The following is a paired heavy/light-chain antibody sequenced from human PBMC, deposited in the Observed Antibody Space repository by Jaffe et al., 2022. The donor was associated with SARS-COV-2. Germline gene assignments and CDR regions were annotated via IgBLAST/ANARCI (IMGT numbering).Heavy chain of an antibody. CDR2: ISSNGGST. Sequence: EVQLVESGGGLVQPGGSLRLSCSASGFTFSSYAMHWVRQAPGKGLEYVSAISSNGGSTYYADSVKGRFTISRDNSKNTLYLQMSSLRAEDTAVYYCVKSIRGDSWYTHYWYFDLWGRGTLVTVSS. CDR1: GFTFSSYA. D-gene: IGHD6-13*01. V-gene: IGHV3-64D*09. J-gene: IGHJ2*01. CDR3: VKSIRGDSWYTHYWYFDL.
Light chain of an antibody. CDR1: QSVLYSSNNKNY. Sequence: DIVMTQSPDSLAVSLGERATINCKSSQSVLYSSNNKNYLAWYQQKPGQPPKLLIYWASTRESGVPDRFSGSGSGTDFTLTISSLQAEDVAVYYCQQYYSTPRLTFGGGTKVEIK. V-gene: IGKV4-1*01. CDR3: QQYYSTPRLT. J-gene: IGKJ4*01. CDR2: WAS.